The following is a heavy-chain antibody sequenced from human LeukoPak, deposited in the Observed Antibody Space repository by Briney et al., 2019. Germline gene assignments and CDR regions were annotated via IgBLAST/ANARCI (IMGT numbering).Heavy chain of an antibody. CDR1: GFTLSSFW. CDR2: MKQDGSER. J-gene: IGHJ4*02. Sequence: GGSLRLSCAASGFTLSSFWMSWVRQAPGKGLEWVANMKQDGSERYYVDSVKGRFTISRDNAKNSLYLEMNSLGAEDTSVYYCARYKPQYRRDLYYFDYWGQGTLVTVSS. D-gene: IGHD1-1*01. CDR3: ARYKPQYRRDLYYFDY. V-gene: IGHV3-7*01.